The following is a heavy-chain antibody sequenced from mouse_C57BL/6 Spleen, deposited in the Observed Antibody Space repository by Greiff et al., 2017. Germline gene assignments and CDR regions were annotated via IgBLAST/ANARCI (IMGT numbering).Heavy chain of an antibody. CDR2: IYPRSGNT. J-gene: IGHJ2*01. D-gene: IGHD1-1*02. CDR1: GYTFTSYG. V-gene: IGHV1-81*01. CDR3: AIYGPSSSGGSYFDD. Sequence: QVQLKESGAELARPGASVKLSCKASGYTFTSYGIRWVKQRPGQGLEWIGEIYPRSGNTHYNQKFKGKATLTVDKSSSTAYMELRSLTSEDSAVXFCAIYGPSSSGGSYFDDWGQGTTLTVSS.